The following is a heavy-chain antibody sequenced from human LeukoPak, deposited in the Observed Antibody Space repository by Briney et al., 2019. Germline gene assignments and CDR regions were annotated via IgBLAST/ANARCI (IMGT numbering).Heavy chain of an antibody. CDR2: ISSSGSTI. V-gene: IGHV3-48*03. CDR3: AREPVVTGNFDY. D-gene: IGHD4-23*01. J-gene: IGHJ4*02. Sequence: GGSLRLSCAASGFTFSSYEMNWVRQAPGEGLEWVSYISSSGSTIYYADSVKGRFTISRDNAKNSLYLQMNSLRAEDTAVYYCAREPVVTGNFDYWGQGTLVTVSS. CDR1: GFTFSSYE.